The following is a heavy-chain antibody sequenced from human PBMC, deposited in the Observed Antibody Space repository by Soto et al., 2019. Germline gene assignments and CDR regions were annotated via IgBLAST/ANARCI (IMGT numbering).Heavy chain of an antibody. V-gene: IGHV3-9*01. Sequence: GGSLRLSCPASGFTFDYYAMHWVRQAPGKGLEWVSGISWNSGSIGYADSVKGRFTISRDNAKNSLYLQMNSLRAEDTALYYCAKDIGIAVAGTLDYRGQGTLVTVSS. CDR3: AKDIGIAVAGTLDY. CDR2: ISWNSGSI. CDR1: GFTFDYYA. D-gene: IGHD6-19*01. J-gene: IGHJ4*02.